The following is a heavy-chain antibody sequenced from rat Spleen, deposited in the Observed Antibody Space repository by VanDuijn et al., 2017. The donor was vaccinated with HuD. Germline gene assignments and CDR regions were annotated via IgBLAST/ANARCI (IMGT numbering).Heavy chain of an antibody. D-gene: IGHD1-2*01. CDR1: GFSLTSNG. V-gene: IGHV2S12*01. Sequence: QVQLKESGPGLVQPSQTLSLTCTVSGFSLTSNGVSWVRQPPGKGPEWIAAISTGGNTYYNSGLKSRLSISRDTSKSQVFLKMNNLQTEDTAMYFCARADIAAISTDGIWGQGVMVTVSS. CDR2: ISTGGNT. J-gene: IGHJ2*01. CDR3: ARADIAAISTDGI.